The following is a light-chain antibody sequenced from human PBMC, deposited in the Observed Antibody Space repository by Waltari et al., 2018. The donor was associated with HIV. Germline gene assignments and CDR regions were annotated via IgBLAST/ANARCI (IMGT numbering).Light chain of an antibody. Sequence: DIQMTQSPSTLSASVGDRVTITCRASQSISSWLAWYQQEPGKAPKLLIYKASTLQSGVPSRFSGSGSGTEFTLTISSRQPNDFATYYCQQYNSYSWTFGQGTKVDIK. J-gene: IGKJ1*01. V-gene: IGKV1-5*03. CDR2: KAS. CDR1: QSISSW. CDR3: QQYNSYSWT.